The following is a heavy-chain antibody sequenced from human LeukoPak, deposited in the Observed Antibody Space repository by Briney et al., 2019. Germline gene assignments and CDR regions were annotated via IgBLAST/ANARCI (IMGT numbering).Heavy chain of an antibody. CDR1: GGSISSSSYY. CDR3: AREDNYSGSYTFPFDP. J-gene: IGHJ5*02. CDR2: IYTSGST. V-gene: IGHV4-39*07. D-gene: IGHD1-26*01. Sequence: PSETLSLTCTVSGGSISSSSYYWGWIRQPPGKGLEWIGRIYTSGSTNYNPSLRSRVTMSVDTSKNQFSPKLSSVTAADTAVYYCAREDNYSGSYTFPFDPWGQGTLVTVSS.